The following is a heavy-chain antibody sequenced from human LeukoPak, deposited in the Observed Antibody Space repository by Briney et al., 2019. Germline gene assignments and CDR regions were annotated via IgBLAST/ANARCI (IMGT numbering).Heavy chain of an antibody. Sequence: GGTLRLSCAASGFIFSGYGMSWVRQAPGKGLEWVSTISVSVATYYADSVKGRFTISRDDSKNTLYLQMNSLRAEDTAVYYCAKDASGCTNGVCYPDYWGQGTLVTVSS. CDR3: AKDASGCTNGVCYPDY. D-gene: IGHD2-8*01. CDR2: ISVSVAT. V-gene: IGHV3-23*01. CDR1: GFIFSGYG. J-gene: IGHJ4*02.